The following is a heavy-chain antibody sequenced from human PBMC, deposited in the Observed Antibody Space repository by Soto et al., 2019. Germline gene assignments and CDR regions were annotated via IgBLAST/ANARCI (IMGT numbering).Heavy chain of an antibody. CDR3: APDLNFRTGTVGGVEFYY. CDR2: ISSSSSTI. J-gene: IGHJ4*01. V-gene: IGHV3-48*01. D-gene: IGHD1-1*01. Sequence: EVQLVESGGGLVQPGGSLRLSCAASGFTFSSYSMNWVRQAPGKGLEWVSYISSSSSTIYYADSVKGRFTHSRDRAKNSLFLQMNMRRAKDTAVYYLAPDLNFRTGTVGGVEFYYWCHRTLVTVSS. CDR1: GFTFSSYS.